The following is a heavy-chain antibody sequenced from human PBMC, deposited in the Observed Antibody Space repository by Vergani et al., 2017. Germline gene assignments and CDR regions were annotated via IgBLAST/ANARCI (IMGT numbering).Heavy chain of an antibody. CDR3: AVLPRVNLVGGEIVTKRTFDY. CDR2: INNDGHT. V-gene: IGHV4-34*02. J-gene: IGHJ4*02. D-gene: IGHD3-10*01. Sequence: QVQLQHWGAGVVKPSGTLSLTCAVFGESFSSFYWSWIRQPRGKGLEWIGEINNDGHTNYNPSLESRVTVSRDTAKNQFSLNLMSVTAADTAMYYCAVLPRVNLVGGEIVTKRTFDYWSQGSLVTVSS. CDR1: GESFSSFY.